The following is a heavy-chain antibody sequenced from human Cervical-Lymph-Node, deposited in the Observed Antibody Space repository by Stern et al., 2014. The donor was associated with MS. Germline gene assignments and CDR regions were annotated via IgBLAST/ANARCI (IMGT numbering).Heavy chain of an antibody. Sequence: QLVESGGGLVQPGRSLRLSCAASGFTFDDYAMHWVRPAPGKGMEWVSGITWNSVSVGYADSVKGRFTISRDNAKNSLYLQMNSLRGDDTALYYCAKGSGGSGYYPVALDYWGQGTLVTVSS. CDR3: AKGSGGSGYYPVALDY. CDR2: ITWNSVSV. V-gene: IGHV3-9*01. D-gene: IGHD3-3*01. J-gene: IGHJ4*02. CDR1: GFTFDDYA.